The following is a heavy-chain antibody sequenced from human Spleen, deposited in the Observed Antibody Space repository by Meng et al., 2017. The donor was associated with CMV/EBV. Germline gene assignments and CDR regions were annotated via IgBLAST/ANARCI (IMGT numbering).Heavy chain of an antibody. D-gene: IGHD1-26*01. J-gene: IGHJ5*02. CDR3: ARRRLGGTYLNWFDP. Sequence: GGTIRSASYFWGWIRQPTGKGLGWIGSIFYSGSTFYLPSLESRVTISIDTSKNQFSLKLRSVTAADTAVYYCARRRLGGTYLNWFDPWGQGSLVTVSS. CDR1: GGTIRSASYF. CDR2: IFYSGST. V-gene: IGHV4-39*01.